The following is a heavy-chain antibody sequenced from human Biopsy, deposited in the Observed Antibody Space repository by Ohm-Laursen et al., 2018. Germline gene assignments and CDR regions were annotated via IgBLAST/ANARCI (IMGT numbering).Heavy chain of an antibody. J-gene: IGHJ4*02. D-gene: IGHD3-3*01. CDR1: GYSFTSYA. CDR2: INPDNGDI. V-gene: IGHV1-18*01. Sequence: ASVKVSCKASGYSFTSYAISWVRQAPGQGLEWMGWINPDNGDIHYEQKLQGRVTMTTDTSTTTAYMELRSLTSDDTALYYCALGGIRFLEWPGDFFNYWGQGTLVTVSS. CDR3: ALGGIRFLEWPGDFFNY.